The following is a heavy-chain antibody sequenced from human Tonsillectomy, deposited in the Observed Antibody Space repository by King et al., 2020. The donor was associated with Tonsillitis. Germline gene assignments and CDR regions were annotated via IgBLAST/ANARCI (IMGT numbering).Heavy chain of an antibody. CDR1: GGSINDYY. J-gene: IGHJ4*02. D-gene: IGHD6-13*01. CDR3: AVSRATSTGFYFDN. V-gene: IGHV4-59*01. CDR2: IYYSGST. Sequence: QLQESGPGLVKPSETLSLTCTVSGGSINDYYWSWIRQPPGKGLELIGYIYYSGSTSYNPSLKSRVTISVDTSKNQFSLKLSSVTAADTAVYYCAVSRATSTGFYFDNWGQGTLVTVSS.